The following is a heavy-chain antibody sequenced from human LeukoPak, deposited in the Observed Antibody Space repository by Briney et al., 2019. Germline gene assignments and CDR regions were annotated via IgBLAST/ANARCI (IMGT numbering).Heavy chain of an antibody. CDR1: GYTFTSYA. D-gene: IGHD3-10*01. J-gene: IGHJ4*02. V-gene: IGHV1-3*01. Sequence: ASVKVSCKASGYTFTSYAMHWVRQAPGQRFEWMGWINAGNGNTKYSQKFQGRVTITRDTSASTAYMELSSLRSEDTAVYYCARDRSSWFGELLYYFDYWGQGTLVTVSS. CDR3: ARDRSSWFGELLYYFDY. CDR2: INAGNGNT.